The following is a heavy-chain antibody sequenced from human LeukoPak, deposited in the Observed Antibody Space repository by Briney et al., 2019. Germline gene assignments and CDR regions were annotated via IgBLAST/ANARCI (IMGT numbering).Heavy chain of an antibody. CDR2: INWNGGTT. CDR1: GVDFDDHG. Sequence: PGGSLRLSCAASGVDFDDHGMSWVRQAPGKELEWLSGINWNGGTTDYADSVKGRFTISRDNAKNSLYLQMNSLRVEDTAFYYCVRDSGDYVGISYFDYWGQGTLVTVSS. J-gene: IGHJ4*02. CDR3: VRDSGDYVGISYFDY. D-gene: IGHD4-23*01. V-gene: IGHV3-20*04.